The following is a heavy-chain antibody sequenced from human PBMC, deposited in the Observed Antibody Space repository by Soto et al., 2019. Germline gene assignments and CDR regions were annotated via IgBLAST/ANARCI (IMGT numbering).Heavy chain of an antibody. Sequence: QLVQSGPEVKKPGSSVKVSCKSVGDTFSSYAVSWVRXAPGQGLGWXGGXIPTFGTVNYAQKFQGRATXXXXXXXXXXXXXXXXXXXXXXXXXXXXXXXXXYGHPYFDYWGQGTLISVSS. CDR2: XIPTFGTV. D-gene: IGHD3-10*01. V-gene: IGHV1-69*01. CDR1: GDTFSSYA. J-gene: IGHJ4*02. CDR3: XXXXXXYGHPYFDY.